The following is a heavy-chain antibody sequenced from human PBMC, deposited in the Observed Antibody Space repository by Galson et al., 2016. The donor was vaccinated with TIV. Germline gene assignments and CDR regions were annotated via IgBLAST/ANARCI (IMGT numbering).Heavy chain of an antibody. V-gene: IGHV5-51*03. CDR2: MNPGDSET. Sequence: QSGAEVKKPGESLKISYKGSGYMFSAHWFGWVRQMPGKGPEWIGIMNPGDSETRYSPSFEGQVTISADNSISTAYLQWHSLKASDTAVYYCAKGKEYYEFWGQGTLVTVSS. J-gene: IGHJ4*02. CDR3: AKGKEYYEF. D-gene: IGHD3-16*01. CDR1: GYMFSAHW.